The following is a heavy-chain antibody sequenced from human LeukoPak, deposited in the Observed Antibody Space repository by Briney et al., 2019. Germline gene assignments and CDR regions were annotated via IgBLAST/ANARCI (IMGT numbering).Heavy chain of an antibody. Sequence: GGSLRLSCAASGFTFSSNYMSWVRQAPGKGLEWVSAISGSGGSTYYADSVKGRFTISRDNSKNTLYLQMNSLRAEDTAVYYCAKDTVTTGEYYFAYWGQGTLVTVSS. J-gene: IGHJ4*02. CDR2: ISGSGGST. CDR3: AKDTVTTGEYYFAY. CDR1: GFTFSSNY. V-gene: IGHV3-23*01. D-gene: IGHD4-17*01.